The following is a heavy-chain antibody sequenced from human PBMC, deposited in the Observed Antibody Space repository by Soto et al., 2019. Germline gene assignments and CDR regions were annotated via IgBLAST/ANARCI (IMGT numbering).Heavy chain of an antibody. D-gene: IGHD3-9*01. Sequence: ASVKVSCKASGGTFSSYTISWVRQAPGQGLEWMGRIIPILGIANYAQKFQGRVTITADKSTSTAYMELSSLRSEDTAVYYCAFQSYDILTGYPDDAFDIWGQGTMVTVSS. J-gene: IGHJ3*02. CDR1: GGTFSSYT. CDR2: IIPILGIA. V-gene: IGHV1-69*02. CDR3: AFQSYDILTGYPDDAFDI.